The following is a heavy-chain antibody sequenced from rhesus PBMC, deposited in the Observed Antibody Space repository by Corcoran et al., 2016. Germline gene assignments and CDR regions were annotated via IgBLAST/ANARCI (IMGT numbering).Heavy chain of an antibody. CDR3: ARDRYSSWSPFDY. D-gene: IGHD6-13*01. J-gene: IGHJ4*01. Sequence: QLQLQESGPGLVKPSETLSVTCAVSGGSISSNSWSWIRQPPGQGLEWIGRIYGSGSSTNYNPALTSRGTLSVDTSKNQFSLKLGSVTAADTAVYYCARDRYSSWSPFDYWGQGVLVTVSS. V-gene: IGHV4-169*02. CDR2: IYGSGSST. CDR1: GGSISSNS.